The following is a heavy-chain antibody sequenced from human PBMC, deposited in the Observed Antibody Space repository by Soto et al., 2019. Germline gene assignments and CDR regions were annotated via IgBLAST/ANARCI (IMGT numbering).Heavy chain of an antibody. CDR2: ISYDGSNK. V-gene: IGHV3-30-3*01. CDR3: ARGYCSSTSCYSSHGMDV. CDR1: GFTFSSYA. Sequence: LRLSCAASGFTFSSYAMHWVRQAPGKGLEWVAVISYDGSNKYYAESVKGRFTISRDNSKNTLYLQMNSLRAEDTAVYYCARGYCSSTSCYSSHGMDVWGQGTTVTVSS. J-gene: IGHJ6*02. D-gene: IGHD2-2*01.